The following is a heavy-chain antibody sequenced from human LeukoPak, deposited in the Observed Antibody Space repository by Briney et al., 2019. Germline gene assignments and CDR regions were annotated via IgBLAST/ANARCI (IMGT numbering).Heavy chain of an antibody. J-gene: IGHJ4*02. CDR1: GFTFSSYS. V-gene: IGHV3-21*04. CDR2: ITSSSSYI. D-gene: IGHD4-17*01. Sequence: GGSLRLSCAASGFTFSSYSMNWVRQAPGKGLEWVSSITSSSSYIYYADSVKGRFTMSRDNAKNSLYLQMNSLRAEDTALYYCARVGIYGDYGRYFDYWGQGTLVTVSS. CDR3: ARVGIYGDYGRYFDY.